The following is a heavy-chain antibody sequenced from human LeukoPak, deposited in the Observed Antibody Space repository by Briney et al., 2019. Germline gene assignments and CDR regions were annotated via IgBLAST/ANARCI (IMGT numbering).Heavy chain of an antibody. Sequence: SETLSLTCTVSAGSISSYYWSWIRQPAGKGLEWIGRIYTSGSTNYNPSLKSQFTMSVDTSKTQFSLKLSSVAAADTAVYYCGRDSDFWSGYYDCWGQGTLVSASS. V-gene: IGHV4-4*07. CDR2: IYTSGST. J-gene: IGHJ4*02. CDR3: GRDSDFWSGYYDC. D-gene: IGHD3-3*01. CDR1: AGSISSYY.